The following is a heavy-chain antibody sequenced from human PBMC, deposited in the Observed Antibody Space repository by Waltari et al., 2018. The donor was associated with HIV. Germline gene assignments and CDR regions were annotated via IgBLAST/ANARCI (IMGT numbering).Heavy chain of an antibody. D-gene: IGHD4-4*01. J-gene: IGHJ2*01. CDR3: ARAGDSNFGYWCFNL. CDR1: GFTVSSNY. CDR2: INSGGST. Sequence: EVQLVESGGGLIQPGGSLRLYCAASGFTVSSNYMRWVRQAPGKGLEWVSVINSGGSTYYADSVKGRFTISRDNSKNTVFLQMNSLRADDTAVYYCARAGDSNFGYWCFNLWGRGTLLTVSS. V-gene: IGHV3-53*01.